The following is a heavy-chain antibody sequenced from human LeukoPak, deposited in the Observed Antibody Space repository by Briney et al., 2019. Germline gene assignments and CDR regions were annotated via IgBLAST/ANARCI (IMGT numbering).Heavy chain of an antibody. D-gene: IGHD6-13*01. J-gene: IGHJ5*02. CDR1: VYTFSSYG. V-gene: IGHV1-18*01. CDR2: IATYNGKT. Sequence: GASVNVSCKASVYTFSSYGISWVRQAPGPGHEWMGWIATYNGKTKYAEPVQGRVTMTTDNYTTTAYTELRALRSDDTAVYYCAKDMVGLAADGNWFDPWGQGTLVTVSS. CDR3: AKDMVGLAADGNWFDP.